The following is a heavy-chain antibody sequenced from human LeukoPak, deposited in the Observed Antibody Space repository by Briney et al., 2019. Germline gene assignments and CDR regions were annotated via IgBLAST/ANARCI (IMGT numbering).Heavy chain of an antibody. CDR2: IIPIFGTA. Sequence: ASVKVSCKAYGGTFSSYAISWVRQAPRQGLEWMGRIIPIFGTATYAQKFQRRVTITPDESTSTGSMELSSLRSEYTAVYHCARDRLAAAGTVFDYWGQGTLVTVSS. CDR3: ARDRLAAAGTVFDY. CDR1: GGTFSSYA. V-gene: IGHV1-69*13. J-gene: IGHJ4*02. D-gene: IGHD6-13*01.